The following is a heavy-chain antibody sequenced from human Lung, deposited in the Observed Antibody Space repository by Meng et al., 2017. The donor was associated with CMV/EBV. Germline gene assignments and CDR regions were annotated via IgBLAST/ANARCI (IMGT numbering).Heavy chain of an antibody. V-gene: IGHV1-18*01. CDR1: GYTFNNYG. J-gene: IGHJ6*04. CDR3: ARESRYDFWSGSPPYYFGMDV. Sequence: ASVKVSXKASGYTFNNYGVTWVRQAPGQGLEWMGWISGNNGNTNYAQNLKDRVTMTTDTSMSTAYMELRSLRSDDAAVYYCARESRYDFWSGSPPYYFGMDVWGKGTTVTVSS. D-gene: IGHD3-3*01. CDR2: ISGNNGNT.